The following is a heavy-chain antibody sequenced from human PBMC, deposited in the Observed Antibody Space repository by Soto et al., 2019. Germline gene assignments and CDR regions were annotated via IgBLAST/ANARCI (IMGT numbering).Heavy chain of an antibody. CDR3: ATNLQTGRYFDY. D-gene: IGHD1-1*01. J-gene: IGHJ4*02. V-gene: IGHV3-30*03. CDR2: ISYDGSNK. CDR1: EFTFSSYG. Sequence: QVQLVESGGGVVQPGRSLRLSCAASEFTFSSYGMHWVRQAPGKGLEWVAVISYDGSNKYYADSVKGRFTITRDNSKNTLYMQMNSLRAEDRAVYYCATNLQTGRYFDYWGQGTLVTVSS.